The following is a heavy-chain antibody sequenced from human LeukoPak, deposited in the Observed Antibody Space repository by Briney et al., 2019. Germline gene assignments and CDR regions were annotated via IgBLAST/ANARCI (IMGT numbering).Heavy chain of an antibody. D-gene: IGHD2-2*01. CDR2: INPSGST. J-gene: IGHJ5*02. V-gene: IGHV4-34*01. Sequence: SETLSLTCAVYGGSFSGYYWSWIRQPPGKGLEWIGEINPSGSTNYNPSLKSRVTISVDTSKNQFSLKLSSVTAADTAVYYCARAGRYCSSSSCYSSWFDPWGQGTLVTVSS. CDR3: ARAGRYCSSSSCYSSWFDP. CDR1: GGSFSGYY.